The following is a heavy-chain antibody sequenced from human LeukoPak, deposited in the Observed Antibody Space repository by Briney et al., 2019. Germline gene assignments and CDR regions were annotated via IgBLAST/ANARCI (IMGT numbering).Heavy chain of an antibody. CDR3: ARVHCSGGSCYSSRLVYYYGMDV. CDR1: GYTFSDYY. CDR2: IIPILGIA. D-gene: IGHD2-15*01. Sequence: SVKVSCKASGYTFSDYYIHWVRQAPGQGLEWMGRIIPILGIANYAQKFQGRVTITADKSTSTAYMELSSLRSEDTAVYYCARVHCSGGSCYSSRLVYYYGMDVWGQGTTVTVSS. V-gene: IGHV1-69*04. J-gene: IGHJ6*02.